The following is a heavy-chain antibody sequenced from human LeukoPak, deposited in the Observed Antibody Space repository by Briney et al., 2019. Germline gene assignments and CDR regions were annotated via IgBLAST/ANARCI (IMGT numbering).Heavy chain of an antibody. J-gene: IGHJ4*02. Sequence: PGRSLRLSCAASGFTFSSYGMHWVRQAPGKGLEWVAVIWYDGSNKFYADSVKGRFTISRDNSKNTLYLQMNSLRAEDTAVYYCARDRAVADLDYWGQGTMVTVSS. V-gene: IGHV3-33*01. CDR2: IWYDGSNK. D-gene: IGHD6-13*01. CDR3: ARDRAVADLDY. CDR1: GFTFSSYG.